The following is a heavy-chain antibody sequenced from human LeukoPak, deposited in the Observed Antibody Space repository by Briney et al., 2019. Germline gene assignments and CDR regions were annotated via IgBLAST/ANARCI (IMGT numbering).Heavy chain of an antibody. CDR3: ARAGAGDGYNYDY. D-gene: IGHD5-24*01. Sequence: SETLSLTCTVSGGSISSYYWSWIRQPPGKGLEWIGYIYYSGSTNYNPSLKSRATISVDTSKNQFSLKLSSVTAADTAVYYCARAGAGDGYNYDYWGQGTLVTVPS. CDR2: IYYSGST. V-gene: IGHV4-59*01. J-gene: IGHJ4*02. CDR1: GGSISSYY.